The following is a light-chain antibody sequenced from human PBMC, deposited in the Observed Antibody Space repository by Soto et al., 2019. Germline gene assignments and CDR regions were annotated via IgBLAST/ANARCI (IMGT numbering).Light chain of an antibody. Sequence: IVLTQSRATLSLSPGERATLCSGASQSVSTNYVAWYQQKPGLAPRILIYGASSRATGIPDRFSGSGSGTDFTLTISRLQPDDFAVYYCQQYGSSSTFGQGTKVDI. CDR1: QSVSTNY. CDR2: GAS. J-gene: IGKJ1*01. V-gene: IGKV3D-20*01. CDR3: QQYGSSST.